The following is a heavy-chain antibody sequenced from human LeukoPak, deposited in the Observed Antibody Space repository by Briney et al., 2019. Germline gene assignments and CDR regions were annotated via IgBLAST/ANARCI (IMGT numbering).Heavy chain of an antibody. J-gene: IGHJ5*02. CDR2: IYYSGST. V-gene: IGHV4-39*07. D-gene: IGHD3-22*01. CDR3: ARVYYYDSSGYPRTIDWFDP. CDR1: GGSISSSSYY. Sequence: SETLSLTCTVSGGSISSSSYYWGWIRQPPGKGLEWIGSIYYSGSTYYNPSLKSRVTISVDTSKNQFSLKLSSVTAADTAVYYCARVYYYDSSGYPRTIDWFDPWGQGTLVTVSS.